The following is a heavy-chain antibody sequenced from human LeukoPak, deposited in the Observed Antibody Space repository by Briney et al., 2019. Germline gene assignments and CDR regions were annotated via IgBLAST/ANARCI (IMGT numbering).Heavy chain of an antibody. CDR2: IIPILGIA. CDR3: ARENLRKYYFDY. J-gene: IGHJ4*02. CDR1: GGTFSSYA. Sequence: SVKVSCKASGGTFSSYAISWVRQAPGQGLEWMGRIIPILGIANYAQKFQGRVTITADKSTSTAYMELSSLRSEDTAVYYCARENLRKYYFDYWGQGTLVTVSS. V-gene: IGHV1-69*04.